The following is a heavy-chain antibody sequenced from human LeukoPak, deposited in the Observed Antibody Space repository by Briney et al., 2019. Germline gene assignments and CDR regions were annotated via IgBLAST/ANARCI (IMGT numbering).Heavy chain of an antibody. CDR2: ISWNSGSI. D-gene: IGHD5-18*01. Sequence: GGSLRLSCAASGFTFDDYAMHWVRQAPGKGLEWVSGISWNSGSIGYADSVKGRFTISRDNAKNSLYLQMNSLRAEDTAVYYCARAGMETDPLDYYYYMDVWGKGTTVTVPS. CDR3: ARAGMETDPLDYYYYMDV. CDR1: GFTFDDYA. V-gene: IGHV3-9*01. J-gene: IGHJ6*03.